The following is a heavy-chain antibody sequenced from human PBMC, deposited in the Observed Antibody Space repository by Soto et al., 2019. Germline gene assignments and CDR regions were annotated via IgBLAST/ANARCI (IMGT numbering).Heavy chain of an antibody. CDR3: ARDGYDYLLDV. J-gene: IGHJ6*02. Sequence: SETLSLTCTVSGGSISSGGYYWSWIRQHPGKGLEWIGYIYYSGSTYYNPSLKSRVTISVDTSKNQFSLKLSSVTAADTAVYYCARDGYDYLLDVWGQGTTVTVSS. CDR1: GGSISSGGYY. D-gene: IGHD3-16*01. V-gene: IGHV4-31*03. CDR2: IYYSGST.